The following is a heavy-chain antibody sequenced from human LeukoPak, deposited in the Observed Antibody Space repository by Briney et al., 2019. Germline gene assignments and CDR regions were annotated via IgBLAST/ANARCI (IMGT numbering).Heavy chain of an antibody. CDR3: AREITMIRGAPLGWFDP. Sequence: GGSLRLSCAASGFTFNTYGMHWLRQSPGKGLEWLAVIWYDSSNKYYADSVKGRFSISRDNSKNSLYLQMNSLRAEDTAVYYCAREITMIRGAPLGWFDPWSQGTPVTVSS. V-gene: IGHV3-33*01. CDR1: GFTFNTYG. J-gene: IGHJ5*02. CDR2: IWYDSSNK. D-gene: IGHD3-10*01.